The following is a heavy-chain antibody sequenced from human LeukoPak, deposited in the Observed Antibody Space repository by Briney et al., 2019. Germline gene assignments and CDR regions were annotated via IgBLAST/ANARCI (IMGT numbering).Heavy chain of an antibody. D-gene: IGHD3-22*01. CDR1: GFTFSSYS. CDR3: ARDLKYYDSSGFDY. V-gene: IGHV3-21*01. J-gene: IGHJ4*02. Sequence: GGSLRLSCATSGFTFSSYSMNWVRQAPGKGLEWVSCISSSSSYIYYTDSVKGRFTISRDNAKNSLTLQMNSLRAENTAVYYCARDLKYYDSSGFDYWGQGTLVTVSS. CDR2: ISSSSSYI.